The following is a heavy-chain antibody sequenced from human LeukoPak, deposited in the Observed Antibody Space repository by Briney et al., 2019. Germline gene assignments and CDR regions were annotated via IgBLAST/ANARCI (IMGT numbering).Heavy chain of an antibody. CDR1: GFTFSSYG. D-gene: IGHD6-13*01. Sequence: GGSLRLSRAASGFTFSSYGMSWVRQAPGKGLEWVSAISGSGGSTYYADSVKGRFTISRDNSKNTLYLQMNSLRAEDTAVYYCAKGLIAAAGSFDYWGQGTLVTVSS. CDR2: ISGSGGST. J-gene: IGHJ4*02. CDR3: AKGLIAAAGSFDY. V-gene: IGHV3-23*01.